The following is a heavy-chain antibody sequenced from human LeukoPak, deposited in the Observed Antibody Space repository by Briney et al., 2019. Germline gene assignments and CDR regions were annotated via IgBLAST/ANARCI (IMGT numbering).Heavy chain of an antibody. V-gene: IGHV1-69*04. CDR1: GGTFSSYA. CDR3: ARDNSVGDIAWWFDP. Sequence: PWASVKVSCKASGGTFSSYAISWVRQAPGQGLEWMGWINPNSGGTNYAQKFQGRVTLTRDMSTSTDYMELRSLKSEDTAVYYCARDNSVGDIAWWFDPWGQGTLVTVSS. J-gene: IGHJ5*02. D-gene: IGHD3-10*01. CDR2: INPNSGGT.